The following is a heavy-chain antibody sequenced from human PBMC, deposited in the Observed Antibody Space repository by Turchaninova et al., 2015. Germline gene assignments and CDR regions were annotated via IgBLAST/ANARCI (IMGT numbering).Heavy chain of an antibody. D-gene: IGHD4-17*01. CDR2: IYYRGST. Sequence: QVQLQESGPGLVKPSETLSLTCTVSGGSISSYYWSWLLQPPGKGLEGIGSIYYRGSTNYKPSLTSRFTISVATSTTRFSLKFSSEAVAGTAGYYCARDIRWDGDYRYCYYGMDVWGQGTTVTVSS. CDR1: GGSISSYY. CDR3: ARDIRWDGDYRYCYYGMDV. V-gene: IGHV4-59*01. J-gene: IGHJ6*02.